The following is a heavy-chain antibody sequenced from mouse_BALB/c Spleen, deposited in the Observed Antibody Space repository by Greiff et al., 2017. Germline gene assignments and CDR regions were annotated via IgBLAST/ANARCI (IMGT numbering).Heavy chain of an antibody. V-gene: IGHV7-3*02. CDR2: IRNKANGYTT. Sequence: EVKLMESGGGLVQPGGSLRLSCATSGFTFTDYYMSWVRQPPGKALEWLGFIRNKANGYTTEYSASVKGRFTISRDNSQSILYLQMNTLRAEDSATYYCARDWDPFAYWGQGTLVTVSA. CDR3: ARDWDPFAY. D-gene: IGHD4-1*01. J-gene: IGHJ3*01. CDR1: GFTFTDYY.